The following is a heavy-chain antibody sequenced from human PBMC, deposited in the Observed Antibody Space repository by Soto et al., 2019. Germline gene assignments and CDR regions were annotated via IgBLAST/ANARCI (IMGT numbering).Heavy chain of an antibody. J-gene: IGHJ4*02. CDR3: ARHKGGTMVRGVNRAPFDY. Sequence: SETLSLTCTVSGSSISSYYWRWIRQPPGTGLEWIGYIYYSGSTNYNPSRKSRVTISVDTSKNQFSLKLSSVTAADTAVYYCARHKGGTMVRGVNRAPFDYWGQGTLVTVS. D-gene: IGHD3-10*01. CDR1: GSSISSYY. V-gene: IGHV4-59*08. CDR2: IYYSGST.